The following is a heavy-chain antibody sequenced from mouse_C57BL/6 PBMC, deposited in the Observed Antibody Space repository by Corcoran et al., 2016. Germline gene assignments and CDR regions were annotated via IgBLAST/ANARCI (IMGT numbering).Heavy chain of an antibody. CDR1: GYSITSVYY. D-gene: IGHD2-2*01. J-gene: IGHJ4*01. Sequence: DVQLQESGPGLVKPSQSLSLTCSVTGYSITSVYYWNWIRQFPGNKLEWMGYISYDGSNNYNPSLKNRISITRDTSKNQFFLKLNSVTTEDTATYYCAREGDGYGGDYWGQGTSVTVSS. CDR2: ISYDGSN. CDR3: AREGDGYGGDY. V-gene: IGHV3-6*01.